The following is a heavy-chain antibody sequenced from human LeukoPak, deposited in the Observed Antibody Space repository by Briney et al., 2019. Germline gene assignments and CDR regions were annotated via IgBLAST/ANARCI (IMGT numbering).Heavy chain of an antibody. V-gene: IGHV1-69*13. CDR3: ARVLLYGGNPTIDY. Sequence: SVKVSCKASGGTFSSYAISWVRQAPGQGLEWIGGIIPIFGTANYAQKFQGRVTITADESTSTAYMELSSLRSEDTAVYYCARVLLYGGNPTIDYWGQGTLVTVSS. J-gene: IGHJ4*02. CDR2: IIPIFGTA. D-gene: IGHD4-23*01. CDR1: GGTFSSYA.